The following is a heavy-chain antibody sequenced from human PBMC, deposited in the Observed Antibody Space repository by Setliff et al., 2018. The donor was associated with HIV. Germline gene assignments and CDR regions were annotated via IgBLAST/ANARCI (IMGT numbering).Heavy chain of an antibody. D-gene: IGHD4-17*01. J-gene: IGHJ4*02. V-gene: IGHV4-4*02. CDR3: AKGAGFYGDYTFDY. Sequence: PSETLSLTCAVSGGSISSNWWSWVRQSPGKGLEWIGEIYHSGSTHYNPSLQSRVSISMDASKNKFSLKVTSVTSADTAVYYCAKGAGFYGDYTFDYWGQGNLVTVSS. CDR1: GGSISSNW. CDR2: IYHSGST.